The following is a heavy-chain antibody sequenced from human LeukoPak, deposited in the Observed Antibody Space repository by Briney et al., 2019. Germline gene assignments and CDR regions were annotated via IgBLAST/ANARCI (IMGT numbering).Heavy chain of an antibody. D-gene: IGHD3-3*01. J-gene: IGHJ4*02. CDR2: INHSGST. V-gene: IGHV4-34*01. CDR1: GGSFSGYY. CDR3: ARGRGIFGVVIIRIYYFDY. Sequence: PSETLSLTCAVYGGSFSGYYWSWIRQAPGKGLEWIGEINHSGSTNYNPSLKSRVTISVDTSKNQFSLKLSSVTAADTAVYYCARGRGIFGVVIIRIYYFDYWGQGTLVTVSS.